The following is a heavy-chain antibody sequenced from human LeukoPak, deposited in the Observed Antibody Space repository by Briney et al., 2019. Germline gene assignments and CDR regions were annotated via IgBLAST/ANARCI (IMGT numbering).Heavy chain of an antibody. CDR3: AKDYIVVVPAAMFAGMDV. CDR2: ISSSSSYI. Sequence: GGSLRLSCAASGFTFSSYSMNWVRQAPGKGLEWVSSISSSSSYIYYADSVKGRFTISGDNAKNSLYLQMNSLRAEDTAVYYCAKDYIVVVPAAMFAGMDVWGQGTTVTVSS. CDR1: GFTFSSYS. D-gene: IGHD2-2*01. J-gene: IGHJ6*02. V-gene: IGHV3-21*04.